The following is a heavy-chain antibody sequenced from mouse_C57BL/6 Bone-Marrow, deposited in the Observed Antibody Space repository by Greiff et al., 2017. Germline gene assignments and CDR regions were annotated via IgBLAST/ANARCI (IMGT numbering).Heavy chain of an antibody. J-gene: IGHJ3*01. V-gene: IGHV1-50*01. CDR2: IDPSDSYT. CDR3: ARDYYGSSHGFAY. Sequence: QVQLKQPGAELVKPGASVKLSCKASGYTFTSYWMQWVKQRPGQGLEWIGEIDPSDSYTNYNQKFKGKATLTVDTSSSTAYMQLSSLTSEDSAVYYCARDYYGSSHGFAYWGQGTLVTVSA. D-gene: IGHD1-1*01. CDR1: GYTFTSYW.